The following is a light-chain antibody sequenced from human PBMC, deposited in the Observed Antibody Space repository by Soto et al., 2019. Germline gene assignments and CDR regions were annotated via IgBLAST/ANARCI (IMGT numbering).Light chain of an antibody. Sequence: QSALTQPASVSGSPGQSITISCTGTSSDIGTYNYVSWYQQQPGKVPKLMIYEVSNRPSGVSNRFSGSKSGNTASLAISGLQAEDEADYYCSSYTTSSTQVFGGGTKLTVL. CDR1: SSDIGTYNY. CDR3: SSYTTSSTQV. V-gene: IGLV2-14*01. CDR2: EVS. J-gene: IGLJ3*02.